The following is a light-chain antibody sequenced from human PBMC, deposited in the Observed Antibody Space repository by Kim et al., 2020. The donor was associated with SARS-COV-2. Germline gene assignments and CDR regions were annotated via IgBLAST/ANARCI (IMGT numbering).Light chain of an antibody. Sequence: GSPVTIPCPRSRGSIASNYVQWYQQRPGSAPTTVIYEDNQRPSGVPDRFSGSIDSSSNSASLTISGLKTEDEADYYCQSYDSSNWVFGGGTQLTVL. CDR3: QSYDSSNWV. J-gene: IGLJ3*02. V-gene: IGLV6-57*03. CDR2: EDN. CDR1: RGSIASNY.